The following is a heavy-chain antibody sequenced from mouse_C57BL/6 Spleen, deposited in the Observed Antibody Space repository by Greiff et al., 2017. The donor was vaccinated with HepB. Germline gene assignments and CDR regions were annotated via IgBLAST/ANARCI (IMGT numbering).Heavy chain of an antibody. CDR3: VRHSGELRRDPHWYFDV. J-gene: IGHJ1*03. CDR2: IRSKSNNYAT. Sequence: EVMLVESGGGLVQPKGSLKLSCAASGFSFNTYAMNWVRQAPGKGLEWVARIRSKSNNYATYYADSVKDRFTISRDDSESMLYLQMNNLKTEDTAMYYCVRHSGELRRDPHWYFDVWGTGTTVTVSS. D-gene: IGHD2-12*01. V-gene: IGHV10-1*01. CDR1: GFSFNTYA.